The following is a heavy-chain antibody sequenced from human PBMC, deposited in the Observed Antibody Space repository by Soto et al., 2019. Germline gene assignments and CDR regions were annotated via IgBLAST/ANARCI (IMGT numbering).Heavy chain of an antibody. J-gene: IGHJ5*02. D-gene: IGHD3-16*01. CDR1: GFTFRNYW. CDR3: AGGVFELDP. V-gene: IGHV3-7*01. Sequence: EVQLVESGGGLVQPGGSLRLSCVASGFTFRNYWMGWVRQAPGKGLEWVANMKQDGSEKYYLDSVKGRFTISRDNAKNSLFLQMNSLRAEDTAVYYCAGGVFELDPWGQGTLVTVSS. CDR2: MKQDGSEK.